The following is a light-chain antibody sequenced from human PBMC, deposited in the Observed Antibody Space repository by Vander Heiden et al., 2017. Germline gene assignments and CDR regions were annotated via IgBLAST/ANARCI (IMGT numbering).Light chain of an antibody. CDR2: KDS. V-gene: IGLV3-25*03. Sequence: SYALSPPPPVSVSPRQPARVSCPGDALPKQYAYWYQQKPGQAPVLVIYKDSERPSGIPERFSGSSSGTTVTLTISGVQAEDEADYYCQSADSSGTYVVFGGGTKLTVL. CDR1: ALPKQY. J-gene: IGLJ2*01. CDR3: QSADSSGTYVV.